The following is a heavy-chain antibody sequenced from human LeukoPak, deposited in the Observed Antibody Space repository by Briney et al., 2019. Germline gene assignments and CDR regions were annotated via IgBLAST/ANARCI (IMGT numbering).Heavy chain of an antibody. CDR1: GGSISSSSYY. Sequence: SETLSLTCTVSGGSISSSSYYWGWIRQPPGKGLEWIGSIYYSGSTYYNPSLKSRVTISVDTSKNQFSLKLSSVTAADTAVYYCARITIFGVVQYYYCYYMDVWGKGTTVTVSS. CDR2: IYYSGST. J-gene: IGHJ6*03. CDR3: ARITIFGVVQYYYCYYMDV. D-gene: IGHD3-3*01. V-gene: IGHV4-39*01.